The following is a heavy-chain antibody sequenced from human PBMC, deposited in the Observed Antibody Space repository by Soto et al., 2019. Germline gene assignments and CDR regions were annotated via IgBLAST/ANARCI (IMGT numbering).Heavy chain of an antibody. V-gene: IGHV4-30-4*01. CDR3: AICQVVRLAFDY. Sequence: SQPLSLTCTVSDGSISSGDYYWSLIPQPPGKGLEWIGYIYYSGSTYYNPSLKSRVTISVDPSKNQFSLKLSSVTAVESAVYYRAICQVVRLAFDYWGQGTLVT. CDR1: DGSISSGDYY. D-gene: IGHD2-2*01. CDR2: IYYSGST. J-gene: IGHJ4*02.